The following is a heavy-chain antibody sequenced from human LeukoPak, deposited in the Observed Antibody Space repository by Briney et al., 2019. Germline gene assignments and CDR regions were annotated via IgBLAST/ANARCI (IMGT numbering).Heavy chain of an antibody. Sequence: GGSLRLSCAASGFTFSSYAMHWVRQAPGKGLEWVAVISYDGSNKYYADSVKGRFTISRDNSKNTLYLQMNSLRAEDTAVYYCTRDRPGYSYGSDYWGQGTLVTVSS. D-gene: IGHD5-18*01. J-gene: IGHJ4*02. CDR1: GFTFSSYA. V-gene: IGHV3-30*14. CDR2: ISYDGSNK. CDR3: TRDRPGYSYGSDY.